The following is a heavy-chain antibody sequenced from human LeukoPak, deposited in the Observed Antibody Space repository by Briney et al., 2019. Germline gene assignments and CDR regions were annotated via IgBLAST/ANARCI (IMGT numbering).Heavy chain of an antibody. V-gene: IGHV1-2*06. CDR2: IHPKRGDT. Sequence: ASVTVSCKASTDTYANFYLNWVRQAPGQGPEWMGRIHPKRGDTNYEQRFEGRGTLTRDRARRKAYMELSGLTSDDTAVYFCATAADNLSVIPPVYWGQGTLVTVSS. D-gene: IGHD4-11*01. J-gene: IGHJ4*02. CDR3: ATAADNLSVIPPVY. CDR1: TDTYANFY.